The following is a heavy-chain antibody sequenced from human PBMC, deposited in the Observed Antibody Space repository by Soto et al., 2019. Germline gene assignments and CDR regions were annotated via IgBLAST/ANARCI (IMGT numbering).Heavy chain of an antibody. D-gene: IGHD4-17*01. CDR3: ARITVTTEGSFDY. J-gene: IGHJ4*02. V-gene: IGHV2-26*01. CDR2: IFSNDEK. Sequence: QVTLKESGPVLVKPTEPLTLTCTVSGFSLSNARMGVSWIRQPPGKALEWLAHIFSNDEKSYSTSLKSRLTXSXDXXKSQVVLTMTTMDPVDTATYYCARITVTTEGSFDYWGQGTLVTVSS. CDR1: GFSLSNARMG.